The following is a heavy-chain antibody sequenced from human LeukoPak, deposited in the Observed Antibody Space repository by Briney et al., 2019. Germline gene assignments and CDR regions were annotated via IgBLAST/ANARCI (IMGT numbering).Heavy chain of an antibody. CDR1: GGTFSSYA. V-gene: IGHV1-69*13. D-gene: IGHD2-21*02. CDR3: ALTPPPGDSNWFDP. CDR2: IIPIFGTA. J-gene: IGHJ5*02. Sequence: ASVKVSCKASGGTFSSYAISWVRQAPGQGLEWMGGIIPIFGTANYAQKFQGRVTITADESTSTAYMELSSLRSEDTAVYYCALTPPPGDSNWFDPWGQGTLVTVSS.